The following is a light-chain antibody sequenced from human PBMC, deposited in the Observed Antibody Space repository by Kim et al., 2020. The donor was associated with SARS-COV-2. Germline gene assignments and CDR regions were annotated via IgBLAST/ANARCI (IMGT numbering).Light chain of an antibody. Sequence: CAYVGDRVTITCRARQSISSYLNWYQQKPGKAPKLLIYAASSLQSGVPSRFSGSGSGTDFTLTISSLQPEDFATYYCQQSYSTPYTFGQGTKLEI. J-gene: IGKJ2*01. CDR1: QSISSY. V-gene: IGKV1-39*01. CDR2: AAS. CDR3: QQSYSTPYT.